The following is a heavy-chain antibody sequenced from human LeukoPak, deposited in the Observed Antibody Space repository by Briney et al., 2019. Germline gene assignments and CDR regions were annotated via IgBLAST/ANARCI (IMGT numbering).Heavy chain of an antibody. CDR2: INPSGGST. Sequence: GASVKVSCKASGYTFTSYYMHWVRQAPGQGLEWMGIINPSGGSTSYAQKFQGRVTMTRDTSTSTVYMELSSLRSEDTAVYYCAREGGTTVTTGNWFDPWGQGTLVTVSS. J-gene: IGHJ5*02. CDR3: AREGGTTVTTGNWFDP. CDR1: GYTFTSYY. D-gene: IGHD4-17*01. V-gene: IGHV1-46*01.